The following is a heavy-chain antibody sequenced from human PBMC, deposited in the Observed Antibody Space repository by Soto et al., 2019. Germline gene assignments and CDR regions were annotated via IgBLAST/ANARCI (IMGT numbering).Heavy chain of an antibody. J-gene: IGHJ6*02. CDR3: AREIPTVVRDYYYYGMDV. V-gene: IGHV3-30-3*01. D-gene: IGHD4-17*01. CDR1: GFTFSSYA. Sequence: GGSLRLSCAASGFTFSSYAMHWVRQAPGKGLEWVAVISYDGSNKYYADSVKSRFTISRDNSKNTLYLQMNSLRAEDTAVYYCAREIPTVVRDYYYYGMDVWGQGTTVTVSS. CDR2: ISYDGSNK.